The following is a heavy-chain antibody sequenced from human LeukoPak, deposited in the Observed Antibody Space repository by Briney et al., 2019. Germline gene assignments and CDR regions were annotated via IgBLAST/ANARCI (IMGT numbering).Heavy chain of an antibody. CDR2: IVPILRTE. CDR3: AREGRLSGSWYWFDP. V-gene: IGHV1-69*05. D-gene: IGHD6-13*01. Sequence: ASVKVSCKASGGTFSSYAINWVRQAPGQGLEWMGGIVPILRTENYAQKFQGRVTITTDESPTTAYMELSSLRYDDTAVYYCAREGRLSGSWYWFDPWGEGTLVTVSS. CDR1: GGTFSSYA. J-gene: IGHJ5*02.